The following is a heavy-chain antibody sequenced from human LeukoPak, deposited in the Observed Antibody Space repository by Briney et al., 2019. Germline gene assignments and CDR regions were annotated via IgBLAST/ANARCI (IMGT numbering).Heavy chain of an antibody. J-gene: IGHJ4*02. CDR3: ARLWFGEYEKDY. D-gene: IGHD3-10*01. CDR1: GYTFTSYY. CDR2: INPSGGST. Sequence: ASVKVSCKASGYTFTSYYMHWVRQAPGQGLEWMGIINPSGGSTSYAQKSQGRVTMTRDMSTSTAYMELRSLRSDDTAVYYCARLWFGEYEKDYWGQGTLVTVSS. V-gene: IGHV1-46*01.